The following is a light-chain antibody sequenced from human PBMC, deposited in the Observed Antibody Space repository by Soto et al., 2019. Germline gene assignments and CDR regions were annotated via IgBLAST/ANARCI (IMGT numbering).Light chain of an antibody. Sequence: EIVLTQSPGTLSLSPGERATLSLSASQRLSSNYLAWFQQKPGQAPRLLIYGASSRATGIPDRFSGSGSGTEFTLTISSLQSEDFAVYYCQQYNNWPTWTFGQGTKVDNK. V-gene: IGKV3D-15*01. CDR3: QQYNNWPTWT. CDR1: QRLSSN. CDR2: GAS. J-gene: IGKJ1*01.